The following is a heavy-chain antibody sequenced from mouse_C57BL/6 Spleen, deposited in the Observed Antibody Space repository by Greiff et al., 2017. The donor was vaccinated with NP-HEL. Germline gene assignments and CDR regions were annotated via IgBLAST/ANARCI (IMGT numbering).Heavy chain of an antibody. CDR1: GFSFTSYG. CDR3: ARAEGTRTYGWFAY. Sequence: QVQLQQSGPGLVAPSQSLSITCTVSGFSFTSYGVHWVRQPPGKGLEWLVVIWSDGSTTYNSALKSRLSISKDNSKSQVFLKMNSLQTDDTAMYYCARAEGTRTYGWFAYWGQGTLVTVSA. D-gene: IGHD1-1*01. V-gene: IGHV2-6*03. J-gene: IGHJ3*01. CDR2: IWSDGST.